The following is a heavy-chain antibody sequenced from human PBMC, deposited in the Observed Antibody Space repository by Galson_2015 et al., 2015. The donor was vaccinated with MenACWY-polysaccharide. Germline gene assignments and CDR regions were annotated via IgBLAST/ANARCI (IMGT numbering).Heavy chain of an antibody. J-gene: IGHJ4*02. CDR1: GFTFSSYG. CDR2: IRSGGSNK. Sequence: SLRLSCAASGFTFSSYGMHWVRQAPGKGLEWVAFIRSGGSNKYYADSVKGRFTITRDNSKNTLYLQMNSLRAEDTAVYYCAKRRSKGFDIFHIWGQGTLVTVSS. D-gene: IGHD3-9*01. V-gene: IGHV3-30*02. CDR3: AKRRSKGFDIFHI.